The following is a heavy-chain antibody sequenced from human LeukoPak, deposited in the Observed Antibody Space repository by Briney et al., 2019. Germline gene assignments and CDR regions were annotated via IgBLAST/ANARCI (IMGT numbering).Heavy chain of an antibody. J-gene: IGHJ4*02. Sequence: GGSLRLSCAASGFTFDAYAMHWVRQASGKGLEWVSGISWNSGSIGYADSVKGRFTISRDNAKNSLYLQMNSLRAEDTALYYCARDTGSGYPRGGWGQGILVTVSS. V-gene: IGHV3-9*01. CDR2: ISWNSGSI. CDR1: GFTFDAYA. CDR3: ARDTGSGYPRGG. D-gene: IGHD3-3*01.